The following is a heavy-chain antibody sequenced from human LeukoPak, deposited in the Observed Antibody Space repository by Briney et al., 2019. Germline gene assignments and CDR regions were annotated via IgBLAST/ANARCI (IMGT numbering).Heavy chain of an antibody. CDR1: GFTFSSYA. Sequence: GGSLRLSCATSGFTFSSYAMSWVRQAPGKGLEWVSAISGSGGSTYYADSVKGRFTISRDNSKNTLYLQMNSLRAEDTAVYYCAKAPLINYDYIWGSSLPVPCWGQGTLVTVSS. J-gene: IGHJ4*02. D-gene: IGHD3-16*01. CDR2: ISGSGGST. V-gene: IGHV3-23*01. CDR3: AKAPLINYDYIWGSSLPVPC.